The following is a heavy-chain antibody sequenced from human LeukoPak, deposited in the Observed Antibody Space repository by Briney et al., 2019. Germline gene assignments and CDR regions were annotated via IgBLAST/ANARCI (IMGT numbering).Heavy chain of an antibody. D-gene: IGHD3-22*01. CDR2: IYHSGST. J-gene: IGHJ4*02. Sequence: SETLSLTCTVSGYSISSGYYWGWIRQPPGRGLEWIGSIYHSGSTYYNLSLKSRVTISVDTSKNQFSLKLSSVTAADTAVYYCARAPTYDSKSGHFDYWGQGALVTVSS. CDR3: ARAPTYDSKSGHFDY. V-gene: IGHV4-38-2*02. CDR1: GYSISSGYY.